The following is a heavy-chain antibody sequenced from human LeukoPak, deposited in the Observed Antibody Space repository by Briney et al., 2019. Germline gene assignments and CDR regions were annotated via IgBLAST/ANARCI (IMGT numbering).Heavy chain of an antibody. CDR2: IYYSGST. V-gene: IGHV4-39*01. Sequence: SETLSLTCTVSGGSISSSSYYWGWIRQPPGKGLEWIGSIYYSGSTYYNPSLKSRVTISVDTSKNQFSLKLSSVTAADTAVYYCARHVVDTAMADYFDYWGQGTLVTVSS. CDR3: ARHVVDTAMADYFDY. CDR1: GGSISSSSYY. J-gene: IGHJ4*02. D-gene: IGHD5-18*01.